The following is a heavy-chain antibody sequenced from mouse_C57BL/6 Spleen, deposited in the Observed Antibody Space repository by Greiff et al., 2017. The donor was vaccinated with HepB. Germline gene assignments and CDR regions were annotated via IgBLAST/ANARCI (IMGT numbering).Heavy chain of an antibody. CDR1: GFTFSDYY. V-gene: IGHV5-16*01. CDR3: ARYDYGMFAY. D-gene: IGHD2-4*01. CDR2: INYDGSST. J-gene: IGHJ3*01. Sequence: EVKLVESEGGLVQPGSSMKLSCTASGFTFSDYYMAWVRQVPEKGLEWVANINYDGSSTYYLDSLKSRFIISRDNAKNILYLQMSSLKSEDTATYYCARYDYGMFAYWGQGTLVTVSA.